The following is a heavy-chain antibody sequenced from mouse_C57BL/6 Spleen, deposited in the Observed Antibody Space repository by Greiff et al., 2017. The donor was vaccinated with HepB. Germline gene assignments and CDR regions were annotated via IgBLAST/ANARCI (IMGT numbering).Heavy chain of an antibody. J-gene: IGHJ2*01. D-gene: IGHD2-13*01. Sequence: VQRVESGAELARPGASVKLSCKASGYTFTSYGISWVKQRTGQGLEWIGEIYPRSGNNYYNEKFKGQATLTADKSTSTAYMELRSLTSEDSAVYFCARKGDCYFDYWGQGTTLTVSS. CDR2: IYPRSGNN. CDR1: GYTFTSYG. CDR3: ARKGDCYFDY. V-gene: IGHV1-81*01.